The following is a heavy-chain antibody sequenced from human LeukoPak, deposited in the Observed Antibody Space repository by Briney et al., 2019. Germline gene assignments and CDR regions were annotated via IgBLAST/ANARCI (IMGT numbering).Heavy chain of an antibody. CDR2: ISGSGGST. Sequence: SGEISAAGVWLKKNSVISGSGGSTYYADSVKGRFTISKDNSKNTLYLQMNSLRAEDTAVYYCAKARGRDGYKDELDYWGQGTLVTVSS. J-gene: IGHJ4*02. D-gene: IGHD5-24*01. CDR3: AKARGRDGYKDELDY. V-gene: IGHV3-23*01.